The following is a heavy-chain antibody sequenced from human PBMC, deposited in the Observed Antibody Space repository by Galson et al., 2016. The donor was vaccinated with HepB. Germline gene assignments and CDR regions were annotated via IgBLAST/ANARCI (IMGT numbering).Heavy chain of an antibody. V-gene: IGHV3-9*01. J-gene: IGHJ5*02. D-gene: IGHD3-16*01. CDR2: ITWNSGGI. CDR1: GFTFAAHG. CDR3: ARGRLNSGAGGVDL. Sequence: SLRLSCAASGFTFAAHGVHWVRQTPGKGLEWVSGITWNSGGIPYGDSVKGRFTISRDNAKNSLFLQMNSLRPEDTALYYCARGRLNSGAGGVDLWGQGTLVTVSS.